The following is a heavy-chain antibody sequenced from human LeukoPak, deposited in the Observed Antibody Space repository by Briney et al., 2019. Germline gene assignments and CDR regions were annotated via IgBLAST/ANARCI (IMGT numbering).Heavy chain of an antibody. CDR1: GGSISSSSYY. CDR2: IYYSGST. V-gene: IGHV4-39*07. J-gene: IGHJ5*02. CDR3: AREIIAAAGKGRPHNWFDP. D-gene: IGHD6-13*01. Sequence: SSETLSLTCTVSGGSISSSSYYWGWIRQPPGKGLEWIGSIYYSGSTYYNPSLKSRVTISVDTSKNQFSLKLSSVTAADTAVYYCAREIIAAAGKGRPHNWFDPWGQGTLVTVSS.